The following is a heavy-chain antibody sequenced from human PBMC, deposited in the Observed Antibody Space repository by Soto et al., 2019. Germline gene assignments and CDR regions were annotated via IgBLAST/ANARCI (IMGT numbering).Heavy chain of an antibody. J-gene: IGHJ3*02. Sequence: GGSLRLSCAASGFTFSSYGMHWVRQAPGKGLEWVAVISYDGSNKYYADSVKGRFTISRDTSKNTVYLQMNSLTAGDTAVYYCAKATATSGGAFEIYGQGTMVTVSS. CDR1: GFTFSSYG. V-gene: IGHV3-30*18. D-gene: IGHD1-1*01. CDR2: ISYDGSNK. CDR3: AKATATSGGAFEI.